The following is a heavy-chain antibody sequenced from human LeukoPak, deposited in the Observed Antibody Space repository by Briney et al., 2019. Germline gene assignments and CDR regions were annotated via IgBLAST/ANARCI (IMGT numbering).Heavy chain of an antibody. CDR3: ARHVPGYYGSGTNDF. D-gene: IGHD3-10*01. Sequence: GESLKISCQASGYTFTRNWISWVRQIPGKGLDWMGTIDPTDSYVNYCPSFEGHVTISTDRSINTVYLHWGSLRASDTAMYYCARHVPGYYGSGTNDFWGQGTLVTVAS. CDR1: GYTFTRNW. J-gene: IGHJ4*02. CDR2: IDPTDSYV. V-gene: IGHV5-10-1*01.